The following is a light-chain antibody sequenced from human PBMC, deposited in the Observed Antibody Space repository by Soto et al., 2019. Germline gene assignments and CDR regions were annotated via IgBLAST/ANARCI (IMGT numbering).Light chain of an antibody. CDR2: SNN. CDR3: AAWDDSLNAV. J-gene: IGLJ7*01. CDR1: SSNIGSNT. V-gene: IGLV1-44*01. Sequence: QSVLTQQPSASGTPGQRVTISCSGSSSNIGSNTVNWYQQLPGTAPKLLIYSNNQRPSGVPDRFSGSKSGTSASLAISGLQSEDEADYYCAAWDDSLNAVFGGGTQLTVL.